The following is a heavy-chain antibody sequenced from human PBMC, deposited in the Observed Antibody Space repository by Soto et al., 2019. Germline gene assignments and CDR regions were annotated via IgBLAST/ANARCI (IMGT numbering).Heavy chain of an antibody. CDR1: GGTFSSYA. J-gene: IGHJ6*02. V-gene: IGHV1-69*12. D-gene: IGHD6-13*01. CDR3: ARDSRIAAAAYYYYGMDV. Sequence: QVQLVQSGAEVKKPGSSVKVSCKASGGTFSSYAISWVRQAPGQGLEWMGGIIPIFGTANYAQKFQGRVKITADESTSTAYMELSSLRSEDTAVYYCARDSRIAAAAYYYYGMDVWGQGTTVTVSS. CDR2: IIPIFGTA.